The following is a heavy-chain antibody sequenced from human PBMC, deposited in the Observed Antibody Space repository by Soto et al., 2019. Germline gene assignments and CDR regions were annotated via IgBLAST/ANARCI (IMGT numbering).Heavy chain of an antibody. V-gene: IGHV3-33*01. CDR1: GFTFSSYG. J-gene: IGHJ6*02. D-gene: IGHD2-15*01. CDR2: IWYDGSNK. Sequence: QVQLVESGGGVVQPGRSLRLSCAASGFTFSSYGMHWVRQAPGKGLEWVAVIWYDGSNKYYADSVKGRFTISRDNSKNTPYLQMNSLRAEDTAVYYCARDRGYCSGGSCYHADYYYYGIDVWGQGTTVTVSS. CDR3: ARDRGYCSGGSCYHADYYYYGIDV.